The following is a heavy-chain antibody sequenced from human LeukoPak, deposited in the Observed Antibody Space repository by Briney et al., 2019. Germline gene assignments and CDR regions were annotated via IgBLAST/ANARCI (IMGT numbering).Heavy chain of an antibody. D-gene: IGHD2-8*01. J-gene: IGHJ3*02. CDR1: GFTFEDYA. Sequence: GGSLRLSCAASGFTFEDYAMHWVRQAPGKGLEWVSGISWNSGSIGYADSVKGRFTISRDNAKNSLYLQMNSLRAEDMALYYCAKANNGVWDLGAFDIWGQGTMVTVSS. CDR2: ISWNSGSI. V-gene: IGHV3-9*03. CDR3: AKANNGVWDLGAFDI.